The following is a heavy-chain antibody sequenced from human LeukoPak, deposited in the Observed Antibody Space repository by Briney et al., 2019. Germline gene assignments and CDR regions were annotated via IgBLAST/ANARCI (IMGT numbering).Heavy chain of an antibody. V-gene: IGHV6-1*01. CDR2: TYYRSKWNN. CDR1: GDSVSSNSAA. CDR3: ARDLSAYSSGWYNNDNWFDP. J-gene: IGHJ5*02. D-gene: IGHD6-19*01. Sequence: SQTLSLTCAISGDSVSSNSAAWNWIRQSPSRGLEWLGRTYYRSKWNNDYAVSVKSRITINPDTSKNQFSLQLNSVTPEDTAVYYCARDLSAYSSGWYNNDNWFDPWGQGTLVTVSS.